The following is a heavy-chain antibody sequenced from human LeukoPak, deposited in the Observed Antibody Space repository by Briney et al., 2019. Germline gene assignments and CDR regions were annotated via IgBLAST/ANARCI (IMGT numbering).Heavy chain of an antibody. CDR2: ISYDGSNK. CDR3: AKSPHYDYVWGSYRPYYFDY. J-gene: IGHJ4*02. Sequence: GGSLRLSCAASGFTFSSYGMHWVRQAPGKGLEWVAVISYDGSNKYYADSVKGRFTISRDNSKNTLYLQMNSLRAEDTAVYYCAKSPHYDYVWGSYRPYYFDYWGQGTLVTVSS. D-gene: IGHD3-16*02. CDR1: GFTFSSYG. V-gene: IGHV3-30*18.